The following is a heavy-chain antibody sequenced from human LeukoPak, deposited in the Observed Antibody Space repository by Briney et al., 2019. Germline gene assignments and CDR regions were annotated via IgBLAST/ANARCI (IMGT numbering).Heavy chain of an antibody. J-gene: IGHJ4*02. CDR2: INPSADST. CDR3: ARSSLAVAGSVFDY. CDR1: GYTFTRYY. V-gene: IGHV1-46*01. Sequence: ASVKVSCKASGYTFTRYYMHWVRQAPGQGLEWMGVINPSADSTSYTQKFQGRVSMTRDTSTSTVYMDLSSLRSEDTAVYYCARSSLAVAGSVFDYWGQGTLVTVSS. D-gene: IGHD6-19*01.